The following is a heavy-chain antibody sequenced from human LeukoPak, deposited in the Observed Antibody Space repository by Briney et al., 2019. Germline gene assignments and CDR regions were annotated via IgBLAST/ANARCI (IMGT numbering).Heavy chain of an antibody. J-gene: IGHJ4*02. CDR2: IRSTANGYAT. Sequence: GGSLRLSCAASGFTFSGSALHWVRQASGKGLEWVGRIRSTANGYATAYAASVKGRFTISRDDSKNTAYLQMDSLKTEDTAVYYCAKDHYYGSGTFGYWGQGTLVTVSS. CDR1: GFTFSGSA. V-gene: IGHV3-73*01. D-gene: IGHD3-10*01. CDR3: AKDHYYGSGTFGY.